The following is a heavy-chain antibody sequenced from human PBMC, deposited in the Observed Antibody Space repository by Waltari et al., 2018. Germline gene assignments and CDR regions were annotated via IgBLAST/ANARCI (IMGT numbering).Heavy chain of an antibody. CDR2: VRGDGRT. V-gene: IGHV4-4*02. J-gene: IGHJ4*02. CDR1: GDSMSSSDC. CDR3: ARDSGRGLYLDS. D-gene: IGHD2-15*01. Sequence: QLQLQESGPGLVKPSGTLSLTCAVSGDSMSSSDCWSWVRQSPRKGLEWIGQVRGDGRTNYNPSFASRVSVSLDTSNKQFSLKVTSATAADTAVYYCARDSGRGLYLDSWGPGTLVTVSP.